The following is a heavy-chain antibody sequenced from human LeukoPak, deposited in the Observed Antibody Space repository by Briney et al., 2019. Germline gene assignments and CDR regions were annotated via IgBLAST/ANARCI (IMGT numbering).Heavy chain of an antibody. J-gene: IGHJ4*02. CDR1: GVSISSAGYS. Sequence: SQTLSLTCVVSGVSISSAGYSWSWIRQPAGKGLEWIGRIYSSGRTDYNPSLKSRVTISVVTSKNQFSLKLSSVTAADTAIYYCARVTRYCSGGKCYSMMDYWGQGILVTVTP. V-gene: IGHV4-61*02. D-gene: IGHD2-15*01. CDR2: IYSSGRT. CDR3: ARVTRYCSGGKCYSMMDY.